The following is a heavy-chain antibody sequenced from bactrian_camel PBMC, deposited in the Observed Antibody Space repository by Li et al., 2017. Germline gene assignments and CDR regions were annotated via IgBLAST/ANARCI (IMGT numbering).Heavy chain of an antibody. CDR3: TVGSKWTCAAGSWWQVPFYSD. Sequence: SCAAGRYTYKRNCMGWFRQRPGKDREGLAVLWIGGATTTYADSVKGRFIITGDAANNMVYLRMNSLKPEDTATYYCTVGSKWTCAAGSWWQVPFYSDWGQGTQVTVS. CDR1: RYTYKRNC. J-gene: IGHJ4*01. CDR2: LWIGGATT. D-gene: IGHD7*01. V-gene: IGHV3S25*01.